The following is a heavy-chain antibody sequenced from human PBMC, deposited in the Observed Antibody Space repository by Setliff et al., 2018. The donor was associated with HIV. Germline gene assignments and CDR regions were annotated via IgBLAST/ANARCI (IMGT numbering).Heavy chain of an antibody. D-gene: IGHD3-22*01. V-gene: IGHV4-59*08. Sequence: PSETLSLTCTVSGVSISNYYWSWIRQPPGKGLEWIGYMYYSGSTYYNPSLKSRVTISVDTSKNQFSLKLSSVTAADAAVYYCASRVYYYDSSGYLREEGFDPWGQGTLVTVSS. J-gene: IGHJ5*02. CDR1: GVSISNYY. CDR2: MYYSGST. CDR3: ASRVYYYDSSGYLREEGFDP.